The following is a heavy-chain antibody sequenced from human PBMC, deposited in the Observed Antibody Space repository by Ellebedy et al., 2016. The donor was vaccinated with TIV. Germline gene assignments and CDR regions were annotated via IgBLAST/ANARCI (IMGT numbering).Heavy chain of an antibody. Sequence: GGSLRLXCAASGFTFSDHYMDWVRQAPGKGLEWVGRTRDKASSYTTEYAASVKGRFTISRDDSKNSLYLQMNSLKTDDTAVYYCARVDSSGWYGSWGQGTMVTVSS. CDR1: GFTFSDHY. D-gene: IGHD6-19*01. V-gene: IGHV3-72*01. CDR3: ARVDSSGWYGS. J-gene: IGHJ3*01. CDR2: TRDKASSYTT.